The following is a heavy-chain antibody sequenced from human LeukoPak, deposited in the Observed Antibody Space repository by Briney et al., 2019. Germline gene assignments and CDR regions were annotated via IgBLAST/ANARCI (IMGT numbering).Heavy chain of an antibody. J-gene: IGHJ4*02. CDR2: ISYDGSNK. V-gene: IGHV3-30*04. CDR3: ARESYDLYCFDY. Sequence: PGGSLRLSCAASGFTFSSYAMHWVRQAPGKGLEWVAVISYDGSNKYYADSVKGRFTISRDNSKNTLYLQMNGLRAEDTAVYYCARESYDLYCFDYWGQGTLVTVSS. CDR1: GFTFSSYA. D-gene: IGHD3-22*01.